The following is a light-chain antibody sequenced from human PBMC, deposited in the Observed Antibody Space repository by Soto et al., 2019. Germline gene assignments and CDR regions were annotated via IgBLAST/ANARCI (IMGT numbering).Light chain of an antibody. CDR1: SSDVGGYNY. CDR2: DVS. CDR3: SSYATSTTVL. V-gene: IGLV2-14*03. Sequence: QSVLTQPASVSGSPGQSITISCTGTSSDVGGYNYVSWYQQHPGRAPQLMIYDVSNRPSGVSNRFSGSRSGNTASLTISGLQAEEEADYYCSSYATSTTVLFGGGTKLTVL. J-gene: IGLJ2*01.